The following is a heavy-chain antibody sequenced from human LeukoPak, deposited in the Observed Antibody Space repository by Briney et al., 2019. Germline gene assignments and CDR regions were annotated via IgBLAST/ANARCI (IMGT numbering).Heavy chain of an antibody. D-gene: IGHD1-1*01. J-gene: IGHJ4*02. Sequence: GGSLRLSCVASGFTFITYAMTWVRQAPGKGLEWVSTITSSGDRTYDADSVKGRFTLSRDNSKNTVYLQMNSLKAEDTAVYYCAKDLSWNDGSEDYWGQGTRVTASS. CDR1: GFTFITYA. CDR3: AKDLSWNDGSEDY. CDR2: ITSSGDRT. V-gene: IGHV3-23*01.